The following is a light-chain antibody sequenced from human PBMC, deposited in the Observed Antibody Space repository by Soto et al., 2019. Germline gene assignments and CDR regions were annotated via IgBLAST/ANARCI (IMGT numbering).Light chain of an antibody. V-gene: IGKV3-20*01. CDR3: QQYDTSPIT. CDR2: DAS. CDR1: QSVSSNY. Sequence: EIVLTQSPGTLSLSPGERATLSCRASQSVSSNYLAWYQQKPGQAPRLLIYDASSRATGIPDRFSGGGSGTDFTLTISRLEPEDFAVYYCQQYDTSPITFGPGTKVDIK. J-gene: IGKJ3*01.